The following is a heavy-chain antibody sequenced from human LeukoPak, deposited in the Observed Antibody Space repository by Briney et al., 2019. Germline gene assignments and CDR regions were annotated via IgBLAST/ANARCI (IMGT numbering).Heavy chain of an antibody. CDR3: ASSHYSKPNWFDP. J-gene: IGHJ5*02. CDR2: IYYSGST. V-gene: IGHV4-59*01. D-gene: IGHD4-11*01. CDR1: GGSISSYY. Sequence: PSETLSLTCTVSGGSISSYYWSWIRQPPGKGLEWIGYIYYSGSTNYNPSLKSRVTISVDTSKNQFSLKLSSVTAADTAVYYCASSHYSKPNWFDPWGQGTLVTVSS.